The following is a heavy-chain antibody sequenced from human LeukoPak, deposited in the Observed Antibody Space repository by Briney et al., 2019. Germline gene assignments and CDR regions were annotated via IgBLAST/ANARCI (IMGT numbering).Heavy chain of an antibody. D-gene: IGHD5-12*01. CDR3: ARVWLSEGYGGAFDI. CDR2: ISYDGSNK. CDR1: GFTFSSYA. Sequence: PGGSLRLSCSASGFTFSSYAMHWVRQAPGKGLEWVAVISYDGSNKYYADSVKGRFTISRDNSKNTLYLQMNSLRAEDTAVYYCARVWLSEGYGGAFDIWGQGTMVTVSS. V-gene: IGHV3-30-3*01. J-gene: IGHJ3*02.